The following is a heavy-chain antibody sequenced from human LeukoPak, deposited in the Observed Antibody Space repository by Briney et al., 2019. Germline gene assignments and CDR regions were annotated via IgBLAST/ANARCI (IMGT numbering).Heavy chain of an antibody. V-gene: IGHV3-21*01. CDR2: ISSSSSYI. J-gene: IGHJ4*02. CDR3: AREGGGKLIIAARNDY. Sequence: RSGGSLRLSCAASGFTFSSYSMNWVRQAPGKGLEWVSSISSSSSYIYYADSVKGRFTISRDNAKNSLYLQVNSLRAEDTAVYYCAREGGGKLIIAARNDYWGQGTLVTVSS. CDR1: GFTFSSYS. D-gene: IGHD6-6*01.